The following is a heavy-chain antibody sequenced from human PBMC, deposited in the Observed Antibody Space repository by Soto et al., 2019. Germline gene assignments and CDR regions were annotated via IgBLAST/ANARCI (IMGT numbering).Heavy chain of an antibody. D-gene: IGHD1-1*01. CDR3: ARGRYGDY. V-gene: IGHV1-18*01. J-gene: IGHJ4*02. CDR1: GYAFTTYG. CDR2: ISAHNGNT. Sequence: QVHLVQSGAEVKKPGASVKVSCKGSGYAFTTYGSTWVRQAPGQGLEWMGWISAHNGNTNYAQKLQGRVTVTRDTSTRTAYMELWSLRSDDTAVYYCARGRYGDYWGQGALVTVSS.